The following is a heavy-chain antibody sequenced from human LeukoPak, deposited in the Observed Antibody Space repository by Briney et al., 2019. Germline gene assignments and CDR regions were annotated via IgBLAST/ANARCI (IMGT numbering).Heavy chain of an antibody. CDR3: ARDLGGTSYNWFDP. CDR2: INTNTGNP. V-gene: IGHV7-4-1*02. J-gene: IGHJ5*02. D-gene: IGHD1-14*01. Sequence: ASVKVSCKASGGTFSSYAISWVRQAPGQGLEWMGWINTNTGNPTYAQGFTGRFVFSLDTSVSTAYLQISSLKAEDTAVYYCARDLGGTSYNWFDPWGQGTLVTVSS. CDR1: GGTFSSYA.